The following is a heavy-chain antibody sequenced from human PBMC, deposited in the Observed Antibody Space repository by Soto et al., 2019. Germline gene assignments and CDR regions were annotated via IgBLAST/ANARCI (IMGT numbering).Heavy chain of an antibody. CDR2: ISYDGSNK. V-gene: IGHV3-30-3*01. D-gene: IGHD5-12*01. CDR3: ARVAVEMATIHVFDY. Sequence: ESGGGVVQPGRSLRLSCAASGFTFSSYAMHWVRQAPGKGLEWVAVISYDGSNKYYADSVKGRFTISRDNSKNTLYLQMNSLRAEDTAVYYCARVAVEMATIHVFDYWGQGTLATVSS. CDR1: GFTFSSYA. J-gene: IGHJ4*02.